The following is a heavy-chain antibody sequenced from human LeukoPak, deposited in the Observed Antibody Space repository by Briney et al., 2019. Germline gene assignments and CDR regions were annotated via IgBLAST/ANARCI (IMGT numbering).Heavy chain of an antibody. Sequence: PGGSLRLSCAASGFSFSNYGMTWVRQAPGKGLEWVSYIRSSGETYYADSVKGRFTISRDNSKNTLYLQMNSLRAEDTAVYYCAKEARLLWFGELFYYFDYWGQGTLVTVSS. CDR3: AKEARLLWFGELFYYFDY. D-gene: IGHD3-10*01. J-gene: IGHJ4*02. CDR1: GFSFSNYG. CDR2: IRSSGET. V-gene: IGHV3-23*01.